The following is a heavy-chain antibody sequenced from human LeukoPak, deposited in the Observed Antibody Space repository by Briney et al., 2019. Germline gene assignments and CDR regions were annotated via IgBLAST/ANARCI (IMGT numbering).Heavy chain of an antibody. D-gene: IGHD3-22*01. J-gene: IGHJ4*02. Sequence: GGSLRLSCAASGFTFSSYAMHWVRQAPGKGLEWVAVISYDGSNKYYADSVKGRFTISGDNSKNTLYLQINSLRAEDTAVYYCARDDDSSGYGLDYWGQGTLVTVSS. CDR3: ARDDDSSGYGLDY. CDR2: ISYDGSNK. V-gene: IGHV3-30*04. CDR1: GFTFSSYA.